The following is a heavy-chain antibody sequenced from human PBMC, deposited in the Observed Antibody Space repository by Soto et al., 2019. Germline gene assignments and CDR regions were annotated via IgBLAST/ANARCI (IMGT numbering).Heavy chain of an antibody. V-gene: IGHV3-33*01. J-gene: IGHJ6*02. CDR1: GFTFSGYG. CDR2: IWHDGSNK. CDR3: ARTYYDFWSGYYNYHYYGMDV. Sequence: GGSLRLSCAASGFTFSGYGMHWVRQVPGEGLEWVAVIWHDGSNKYYADSVKARFTISRDNSNNILYLQMNSLRAEDTAVYYCARTYYDFWSGYYNYHYYGMDVWGQGTTVTVSS. D-gene: IGHD3-3*01.